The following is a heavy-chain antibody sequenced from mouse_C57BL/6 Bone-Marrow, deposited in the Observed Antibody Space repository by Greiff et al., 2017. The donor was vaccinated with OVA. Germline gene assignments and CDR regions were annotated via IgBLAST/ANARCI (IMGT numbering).Heavy chain of an antibody. CDR1: GFTFTDYY. J-gene: IGHJ3*01. D-gene: IGHD6-5*01. V-gene: IGHV7-3*01. CDR2: IRNQANGYTT. CDR3: ARSPPRSYSFDY. Sequence: EVKLMESGGGLVQPGGSLSLSCAASGFTFTDYYMSWVHQPPGKALEWLGFIRNQANGYTTEYSASVKGRFTISRDNSQSILYLQMNALRADDSATYYCARSPPRSYSFDYWGQGTLVTVSA.